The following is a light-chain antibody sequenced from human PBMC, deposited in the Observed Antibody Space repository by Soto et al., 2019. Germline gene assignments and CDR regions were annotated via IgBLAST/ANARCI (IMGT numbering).Light chain of an antibody. Sequence: QSVLTQPPSVSAAPGQTVTISCSGSSSNIGNNYVSWYQQLPGTAPKLLIYENNKRPSGIPDRFSGSKSGTSATLGITGLQTGDEADYYCGTWASSLSAVVFGGGTKLTVL. CDR3: GTWASSLSAVV. CDR1: SSNIGNNY. J-gene: IGLJ2*01. V-gene: IGLV1-51*02. CDR2: ENN.